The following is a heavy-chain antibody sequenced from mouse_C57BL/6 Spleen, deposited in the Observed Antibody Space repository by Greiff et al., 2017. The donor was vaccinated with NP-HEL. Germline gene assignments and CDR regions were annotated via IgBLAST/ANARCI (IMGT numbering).Heavy chain of an antibody. D-gene: IGHD1-1*01. V-gene: IGHV1-64*01. Sequence: QVQLKQPGAELVKPGASVKLSCKASGYTFTSYWMHWVKQRPGQGLERIGMIHPNSGSTNYNEKFKSKATLTVDKSSSTAYMQLSSLTSEDSAVYYCARPAYYGSSYYAMDYWGQGTSVTVSS. CDR2: IHPNSGST. CDR1: GYTFTSYW. J-gene: IGHJ4*01. CDR3: ARPAYYGSSYYAMDY.